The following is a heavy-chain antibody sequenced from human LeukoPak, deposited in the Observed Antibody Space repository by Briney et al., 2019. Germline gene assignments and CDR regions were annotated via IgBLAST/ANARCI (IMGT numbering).Heavy chain of an antibody. V-gene: IGHV3-7*01. D-gene: IGHD3-10*01. CDR1: GFTFSDYF. CDR2: INQDGSEK. CDR3: ARPLKYYYGSETYFWFDP. J-gene: IGHJ5*02. Sequence: GGSLRLSCAASGFTFSDYFMSWIRQAPGKGLEWVANINQDGSEKYYVDSVKGRFTISRDNAKNSLYLQMNSLRAEDAAVYYCARPLKYYYGSETYFWFDPWGQGTLVTVSS.